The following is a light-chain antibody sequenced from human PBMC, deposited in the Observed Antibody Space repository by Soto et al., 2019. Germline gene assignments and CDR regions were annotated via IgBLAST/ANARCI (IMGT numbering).Light chain of an antibody. CDR2: EGT. CDR1: SSDVGSYNL. Sequence: LTQPASLSWPPGQSIAISCNGTSSDVGSYNLVSSYQQYPGKAPKAKIFEGTKPPARVSDRFSGSQSANTASLTISGLQTEDVADYYCCSYAGGRTYLFGTGTKVTVL. J-gene: IGLJ1*01. CDR3: CSYAGGRTYL. V-gene: IGLV2-23*01.